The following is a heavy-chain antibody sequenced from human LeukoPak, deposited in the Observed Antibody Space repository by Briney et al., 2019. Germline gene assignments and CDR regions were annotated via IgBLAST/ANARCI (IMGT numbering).Heavy chain of an antibody. CDR1: GFTFSSYW. Sequence: GGSLRLSCAASGFTFSSYWMHWVRQAPGKGLVWVSRIDNDGNNIRYADSVKGRFTISRDNAKNTLYLQMNSLRAEDTAVYYCTSDNSSGWTTFDYWGQGTLVTVSS. D-gene: IGHD6-19*01. CDR3: TSDNSSGWTTFDY. CDR2: IDNDGNNI. V-gene: IGHV3-74*01. J-gene: IGHJ4*02.